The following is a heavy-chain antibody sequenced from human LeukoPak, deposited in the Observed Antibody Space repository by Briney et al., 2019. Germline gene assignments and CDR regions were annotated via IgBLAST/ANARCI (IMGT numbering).Heavy chain of an antibody. D-gene: IGHD3-10*01. J-gene: IGHJ6*03. Sequence: GGSLRLSCAASGFTFSDYWMHWVRQAPGKGLVWVSRINSDGINTSYADSVKGRFTISRDNAKNTLNLQMNSLRAEDTAVYYCARGLQSLVRGAKGGNYYMDVWGKGTTVTVSS. CDR2: INSDGINT. V-gene: IGHV3-74*01. CDR3: ARGLQSLVRGAKGGNYYMDV. CDR1: GFTFSDYW.